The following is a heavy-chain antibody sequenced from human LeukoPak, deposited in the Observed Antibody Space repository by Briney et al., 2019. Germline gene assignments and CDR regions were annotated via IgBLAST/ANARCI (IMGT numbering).Heavy chain of an antibody. J-gene: IGHJ4*02. CDR2: FYSDGST. CDR3: ARGGGAATLFGYFDY. Sequence: GGSLRLSCAASGFTVSSNYMSWVRQAPGKGLEWVSVFYSDGSTYYADSVKGRFTISRDSSKNTLYLQMNTLRADDTAVYYCARGGGAATLFGYFDYWGQGTLVTVSS. CDR1: GFTVSSNY. V-gene: IGHV3-53*01. D-gene: IGHD2-15*01.